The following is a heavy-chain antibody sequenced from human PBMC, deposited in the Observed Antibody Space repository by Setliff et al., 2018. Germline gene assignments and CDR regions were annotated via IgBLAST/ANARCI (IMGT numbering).Heavy chain of an antibody. D-gene: IGHD3-16*01. V-gene: IGHV4-4*08. CDR1: GASITSYY. CDR2: IYNNGRT. J-gene: IGHJ6*03. CDR3: ARDWRGETVNLGYMDV. Sequence: PSETLPLTCSVSGASITSYYWSWLRQPPGKGLEWIGYIYNNGRTNYHPALKRRVTMSVDTSKNQLSLTLRSVTAADTAVYYCARDWRGETVNLGYMDVWGKGTTVTVSS.